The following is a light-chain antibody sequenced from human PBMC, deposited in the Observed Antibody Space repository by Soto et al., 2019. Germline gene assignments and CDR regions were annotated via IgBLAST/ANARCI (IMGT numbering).Light chain of an antibody. CDR3: QQYNSWPPYT. CDR1: QSVSSN. CDR2: GAS. V-gene: IGKV3-15*01. J-gene: IGKJ2*01. Sequence: EIVMTQSPATLSVSPGERVTLSCRASQSVSSNLAWYQQKPGQAPRLLIYGASTRATGIPARFSGSGSGTEFTLTISTLQSEDVAIYYCQQYNSWPPYTFGQGTKVDIK.